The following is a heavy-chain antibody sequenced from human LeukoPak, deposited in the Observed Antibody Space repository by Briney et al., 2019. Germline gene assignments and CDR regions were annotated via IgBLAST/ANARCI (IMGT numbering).Heavy chain of an antibody. CDR2: IYYSGST. CDR3: ARRLHGRYCSSTSCYSPWGY. J-gene: IGHJ4*02. V-gene: IGHV4-39*01. CDR1: GGSISSSSYY. D-gene: IGHD2-2*01. Sequence: SETLSLTCTVSGGSISSSSYYWGWIRQPPGKGLEWIGSIYYSGSTYYNPSLKSRVTISVDTSKNQFSLKLSSVTAADTAVYYCARRLHGRYCSSTSCYSPWGYWGQGTLVTVSS.